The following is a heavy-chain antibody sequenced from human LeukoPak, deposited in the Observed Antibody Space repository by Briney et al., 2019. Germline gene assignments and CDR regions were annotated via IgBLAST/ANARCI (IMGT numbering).Heavy chain of an antibody. J-gene: IGHJ4*02. CDR1: GFTVSSNY. V-gene: IGHV3-66*01. Sequence: GGSLRLSCAASGFTVSSNYMSWVRQAPGKGLEWVSVIYSGGSTYYADSVKGRFTISRDNAKRSLFLQMNSLREEDTAVYYCARDGVTSSLDYWGQGILVTVSS. D-gene: IGHD2-21*02. CDR2: IYSGGST. CDR3: ARDGVTSSLDY.